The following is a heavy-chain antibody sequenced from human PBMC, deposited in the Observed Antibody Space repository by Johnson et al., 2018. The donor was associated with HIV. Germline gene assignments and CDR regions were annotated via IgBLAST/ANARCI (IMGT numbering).Heavy chain of an antibody. CDR1: GFMFGTYW. CDR3: ARGGRGAFDI. J-gene: IGHJ3*02. Sequence: VQLVESGGGLVQPGGSLRLSCAASGFMFGTYWMSWVRQGPGKGLEWVGNINHDGSEKYYVGSVKGRFTISRDNTKNSLYLQMNSLRVEDTAVYYCARGGRGAFDIWGQGTMVTVSS. D-gene: IGHD3-10*01. CDR2: INHDGSEK. V-gene: IGHV3-7*05.